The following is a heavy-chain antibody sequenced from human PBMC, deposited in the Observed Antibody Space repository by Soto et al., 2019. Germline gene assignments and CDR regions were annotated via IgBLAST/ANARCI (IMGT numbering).Heavy chain of an antibody. J-gene: IGHJ5*02. Sequence: QVQLQESGPGLVKPSDTLSLTCGVSGGYSRRSSYFWGWIRQPPGKGLEWIASVYYSGTPYYNPSLKRRVTLSIDTSKSQISLKLNSLTAADTAVYYCARADTAMVRPGSWGQGILVTASS. CDR2: VYYSGTP. V-gene: IGHV4-39*01. CDR3: ARADTAMVRPGS. CDR1: GGYSRRSSYF. D-gene: IGHD5-18*01.